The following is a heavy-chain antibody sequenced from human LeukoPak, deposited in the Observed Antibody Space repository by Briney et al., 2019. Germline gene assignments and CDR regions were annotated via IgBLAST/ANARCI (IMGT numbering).Heavy chain of an antibody. D-gene: IGHD3-22*01. Sequence: SETLSLTCTVSGGSISSYYWSWVRRPPGKGLEWIGYIYYSGSTNYNPSLKSRVTISVDTSKNQFSLKLSSVTAADTAVYYCARDRSDYYDSIRGAFDIWGQGTMVTVSS. CDR1: GGSISSYY. J-gene: IGHJ3*02. V-gene: IGHV4-59*12. CDR2: IYYSGST. CDR3: ARDRSDYYDSIRGAFDI.